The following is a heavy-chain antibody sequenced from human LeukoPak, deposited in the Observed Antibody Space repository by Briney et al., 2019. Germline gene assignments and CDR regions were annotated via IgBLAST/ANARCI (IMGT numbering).Heavy chain of an antibody. V-gene: IGHV3-48*04. Sequence: GGSLRLSCAASGFTFSSYSMNWVRQAPGKGLEWVSYISSSSSTIYYADSVKGRFTISRDNAKNSLYLQMNSLRAEDTAVYYCARLYSGADYWGQGTLVTVSS. CDR1: GFTFSSYS. CDR3: ARLYSGADY. CDR2: ISSSSSTI. J-gene: IGHJ4*02. D-gene: IGHD1-26*01.